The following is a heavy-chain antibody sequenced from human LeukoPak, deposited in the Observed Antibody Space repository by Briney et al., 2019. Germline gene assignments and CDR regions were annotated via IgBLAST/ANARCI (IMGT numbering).Heavy chain of an antibody. CDR2: ISGSGDTT. CDR3: AKEGTYFFDN. Sequence: GGSLRLSCSASGFTFSLYAMHWVRQAPGKGLEWVSVISGSGDTTYYADSVKGRFTISRDNSKNTLYLQMNNLRVEDTAVYYCAKEGTYFFDNWGQGTLVTVSS. V-gene: IGHV3-23*01. J-gene: IGHJ4*02. D-gene: IGHD3-10*01. CDR1: GFTFSLYA.